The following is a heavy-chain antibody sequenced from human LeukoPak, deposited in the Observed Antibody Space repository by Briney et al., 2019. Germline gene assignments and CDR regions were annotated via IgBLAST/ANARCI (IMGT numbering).Heavy chain of an antibody. J-gene: IGHJ1*01. CDR3: ARDYYGSIDL. V-gene: IGHV3-74*01. CDR1: GFTFGKYW. Sequence: GRSLRLSCAASGFTFGKYWMHWVRQAPGKELVCISRINNDGSTVYADSVAGRFTISRDNARDTLYLQMNSLRVEDTAVYYCARDYYGSIDLWGQGTLVTVSS. D-gene: IGHD3-10*01. CDR2: INNDGST.